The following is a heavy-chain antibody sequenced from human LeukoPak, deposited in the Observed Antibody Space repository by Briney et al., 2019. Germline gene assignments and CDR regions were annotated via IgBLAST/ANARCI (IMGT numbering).Heavy chain of an antibody. V-gene: IGHV3-23*01. CDR1: GFTFSSYA. J-gene: IGHJ4*02. Sequence: GGSLRLSCAASGFTFSSYAMSWVRQAPGKGLEWVSAISGSGGSTYYADSVKGRFTISRDNSKNTLYPQMNSLRADDAAMYYCARDSRALPSWGQGTLVTVSS. CDR3: ARDSRALPS. CDR2: ISGSGGST.